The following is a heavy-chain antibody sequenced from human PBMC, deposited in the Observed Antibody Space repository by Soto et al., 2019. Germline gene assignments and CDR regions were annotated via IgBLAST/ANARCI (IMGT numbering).Heavy chain of an antibody. J-gene: IGHJ4*02. D-gene: IGHD4-17*01. V-gene: IGHV3-30*18. Sequence: GGSLRLSCAASGFTFSNYDMHWVRQAPGEGLEWVAVLSFDGTSKNYADSVKGRFTISRDNSKNTLFLQMNSLRTEDTAVYFCAKDFYTVRVPSAPRPHYFDFWGPGTLVTVAS. CDR2: LSFDGTSK. CDR1: GFTFSNYD. CDR3: AKDFYTVRVPSAPRPHYFDF.